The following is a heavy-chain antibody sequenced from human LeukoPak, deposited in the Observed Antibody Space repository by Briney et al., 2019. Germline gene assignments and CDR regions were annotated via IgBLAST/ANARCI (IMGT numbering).Heavy chain of an antibody. J-gene: IGHJ4*02. CDR3: ARGGYGYVVDY. V-gene: IGHV4-38-2*01. CDR2: IYHSGST. D-gene: IGHD5-18*01. Sequence: SETLSLTCAVSGYSISSGYYWGWIRQPPGKGLEWIGSIYHSGSTYYSPSLKSRVTISVDTSKKQFSLKLSSVTAADTAVYYCARGGYGYVVDYWGQGTLVTASS. CDR1: GYSISSGYY.